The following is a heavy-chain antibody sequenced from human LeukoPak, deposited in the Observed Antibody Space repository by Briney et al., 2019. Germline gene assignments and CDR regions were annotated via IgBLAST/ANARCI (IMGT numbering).Heavy chain of an antibody. D-gene: IGHD1-26*01. J-gene: IGHJ4*02. CDR1: GFTFSNYA. CDR2: LRGDGET. V-gene: IGHV3-23*01. Sequence: GGSLRLSCVASGFTFSNYAMSWVRQAPAGGLEWVSSLRGDGETFYVDSVKGRFTISRDIAKNTLYLQMNSLRAEDTAVYYCARAQMGAPTDYWGQGTLVTVSS. CDR3: ARAQMGAPTDY.